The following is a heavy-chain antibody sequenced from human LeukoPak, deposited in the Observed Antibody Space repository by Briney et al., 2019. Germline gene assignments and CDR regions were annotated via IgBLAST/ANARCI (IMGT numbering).Heavy chain of an antibody. V-gene: IGHV3-33*01. CDR3: ARCMSYDSSGYRPSDEAFYS. CDR1: GFTFSSYG. Sequence: PGGSLRLSCAASGFTFSSYGMHWVRQAPGKGLEWVAVIWDDGSNKYYADSVKGRFTISRDNSKNTLYLQINSLRTEDTAVYYCARCMSYDSSGYRPSDEAFYSWGQGTMVTVSS. CDR2: IWDDGSNK. D-gene: IGHD3-22*01. J-gene: IGHJ3*02.